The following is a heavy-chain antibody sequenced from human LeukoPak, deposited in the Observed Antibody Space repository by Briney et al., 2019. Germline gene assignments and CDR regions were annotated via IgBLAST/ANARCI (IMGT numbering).Heavy chain of an antibody. D-gene: IGHD1-26*01. CDR3: ARESWGGSHEGNAFYI. J-gene: IGHJ3*02. CDR1: GFTFTNYE. Sequence: GGSLRLSCAASGFTFTNYEMNWVRQAPGKGLEWVSYISSSGRTTYYAAPVKGRFTIFRDNAKNSVYMLITSPAAETTAVYYVARESWGGSHEGNAFYIWGQERMVTVSS. CDR2: ISSSGRTT. V-gene: IGHV3-48*03.